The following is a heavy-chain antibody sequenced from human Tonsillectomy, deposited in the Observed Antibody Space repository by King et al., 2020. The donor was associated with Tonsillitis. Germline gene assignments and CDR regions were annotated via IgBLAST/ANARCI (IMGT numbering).Heavy chain of an antibody. J-gene: IGHJ2*01. CDR1: GFTFSNFW. CDR3: ARPGYLHFGHFDL. Sequence: VQLVESGGGLVQPGGSLRLSCAASGFTFSNFWMSWVRQAPGKGLEWVANMNQNGSEKHYVDSVKGRFTISRDNAENPLYLQMKSLRAEDTAWYYYARPGYLHFGHFDLWGRGTLVTASS. CDR2: MNQNGSEK. V-gene: IGHV3-7*03. D-gene: IGHD3-16*01.